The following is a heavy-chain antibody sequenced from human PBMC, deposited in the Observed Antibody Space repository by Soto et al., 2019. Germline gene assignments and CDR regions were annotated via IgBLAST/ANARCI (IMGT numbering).Heavy chain of an antibody. J-gene: IGHJ4*02. CDR3: AKDRDYYYQYSGSDY. Sequence: SLKGRFTISRDNSENTLYLQMNSLRPEDTAVYFCAKDRDYYYQYSGSDYWGQGTLVTVSS. V-gene: IGHV3-30*02. D-gene: IGHD1-26*01.